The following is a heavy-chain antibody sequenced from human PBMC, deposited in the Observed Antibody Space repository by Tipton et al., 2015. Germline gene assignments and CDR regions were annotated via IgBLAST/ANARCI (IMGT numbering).Heavy chain of an antibody. D-gene: IGHD2-15*01. CDR3: ARRERERENCSGGSCDAFDV. V-gene: IGHV4-59*11. CDR2: ISDRGNT. J-gene: IGHJ3*01. Sequence: TLSLTCNVSGGSLSDHYWSWIRQSPGTGLEWIGYISDRGNTNYNPPLKGRVTISLDTSKNHFSLSLTSVTAADTAKYYCARRERERENCSGGSCDAFDVWGQGKMVTVSS. CDR1: GGSLSDHY.